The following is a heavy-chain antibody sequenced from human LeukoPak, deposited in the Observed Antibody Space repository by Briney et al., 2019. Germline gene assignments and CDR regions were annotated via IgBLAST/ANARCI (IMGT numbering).Heavy chain of an antibody. CDR1: GYTFTSYD. V-gene: IGHV1-8*01. CDR2: MNPNSGNT. CDR3: ARGQMGLGYCSGGSCYSFRGGWVDP. D-gene: IGHD2-15*01. Sequence: GASVKVSCKASGYTFTSYDINWVRQATGQGLEWMGWMNPNSGNTGYAQKFQGRVTMTRNTSISTAYMELSSLRSEDTAVYYCARGQMGLGYCSGGSCYSFRGGWVDPWGQGTLVTVSS. J-gene: IGHJ5*02.